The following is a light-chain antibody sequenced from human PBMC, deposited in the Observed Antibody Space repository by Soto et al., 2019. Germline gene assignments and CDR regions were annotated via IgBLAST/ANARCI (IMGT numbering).Light chain of an antibody. Sequence: EIVMTQSPATLSVSPGERATLSCRASQSVSSNLAWYQQKPGQAPRLLIYGASTRATAIPARFSGSGSGTEFTLTISSLQSEDFAVYYCQQYNNWPPLTFGPGTQVDIK. CDR3: QQYNNWPPLT. J-gene: IGKJ3*01. V-gene: IGKV3-15*01. CDR2: GAS. CDR1: QSVSSN.